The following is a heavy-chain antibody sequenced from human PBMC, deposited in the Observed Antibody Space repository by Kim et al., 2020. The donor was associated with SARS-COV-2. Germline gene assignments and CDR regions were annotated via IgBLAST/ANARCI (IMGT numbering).Heavy chain of an antibody. CDR3: ARDGPTLSRITIFGVVVHGMEV. D-gene: IGHD3-3*01. V-gene: IGHV3-30*04. CDR1: GFTFSSYA. CDR2: ISYDGSNK. J-gene: IGHJ6*02. Sequence: GGSLRLSCAASGFTFSSYAMHWVRQAPGKGLEWVAVISYDGSNKYYADSVKGRFTISRDNSKNTLYLQMNSLRAEDTAVYYCARDGPTLSRITIFGVVVHGMEVWGQGTTVTVSS.